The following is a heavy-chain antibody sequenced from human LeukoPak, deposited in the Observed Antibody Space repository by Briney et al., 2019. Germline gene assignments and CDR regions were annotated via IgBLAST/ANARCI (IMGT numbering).Heavy chain of an antibody. CDR1: GGSISSHGYY. CDR3: ARVGPVDYDSSGYLAY. Sequence: PSETLSLTCTVSGGSISSHGYYWSWIRQPPGKGLEWIGEINHSGSTNYNPSLKSRVTISVDTSKNQFSLKLSSVTAADTAVYYCARVGPVDYDSSGYLAYWGQGTLVTVSS. CDR2: INHSGST. D-gene: IGHD3-22*01. J-gene: IGHJ4*02. V-gene: IGHV4-34*01.